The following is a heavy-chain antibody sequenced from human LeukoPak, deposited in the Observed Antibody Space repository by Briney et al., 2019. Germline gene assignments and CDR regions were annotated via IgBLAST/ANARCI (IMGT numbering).Heavy chain of an antibody. CDR3: ARDRSGICGGDCSYSYFDY. Sequence: SETLSLTCTVSGGSISSYYWSWIRQPPGRGLEWIGYIYYSGSTNYNPSLKSRVTISVDTSKNQFYLKLSSVTAADTAVYYCARDRSGICGGDCSYSYFDYWGQGTLVTVSS. CDR1: GGSISSYY. V-gene: IGHV4-59*01. J-gene: IGHJ4*02. D-gene: IGHD2-21*01. CDR2: IYYSGST.